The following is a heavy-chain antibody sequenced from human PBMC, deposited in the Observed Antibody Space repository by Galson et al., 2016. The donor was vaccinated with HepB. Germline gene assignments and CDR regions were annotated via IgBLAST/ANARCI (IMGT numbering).Heavy chain of an antibody. V-gene: IGHV3-74*01. D-gene: IGHD1-7*01. Sequence: CAASGFTFSSYWIHWVRQAPGKGLEWVSRIRNDETTSVIGRFTISRDNAKNTLYLEMNSLRAEDTAVYYCARDGGLGTPFDCWGQGTLVTVSS. CDR1: GFTFSSYW. CDR3: ARDGGLGTPFDC. J-gene: IGHJ4*02. CDR2: IRND.